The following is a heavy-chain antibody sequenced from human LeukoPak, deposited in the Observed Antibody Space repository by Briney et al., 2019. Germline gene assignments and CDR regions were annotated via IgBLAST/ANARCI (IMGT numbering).Heavy chain of an antibody. D-gene: IGHD1-26*01. Sequence: SETLSLTCTVSGGSISSSVYYWGWIRQPPGKGLEWIGSIYYSGNTFYNPSLKSRVTISVDTSKNQFSLKLSSVTALDTAVYYCARFHIQYSGSYSDYWGQGTLVTVSS. V-gene: IGHV4-39*07. CDR1: GGSISSSVYY. J-gene: IGHJ4*02. CDR3: ARFHIQYSGSYSDY. CDR2: IYYSGNT.